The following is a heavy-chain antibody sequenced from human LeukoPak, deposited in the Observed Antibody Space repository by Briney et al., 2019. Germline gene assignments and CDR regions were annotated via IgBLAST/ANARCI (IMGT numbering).Heavy chain of an antibody. Sequence: GGTLRLSCVGSGFTFSSYAMNWVRQAPGKGLEWVSAIGGSGASTYYADSVKGRFTISRDNSKNTLYLQMNSLRAEDTAVYYCARDFGNAAAVDYWGQGTLVTVSS. CDR3: ARDFGNAAAVDY. CDR2: IGGSGAST. CDR1: GFTFSSYA. V-gene: IGHV3-23*01. J-gene: IGHJ4*02. D-gene: IGHD6-13*01.